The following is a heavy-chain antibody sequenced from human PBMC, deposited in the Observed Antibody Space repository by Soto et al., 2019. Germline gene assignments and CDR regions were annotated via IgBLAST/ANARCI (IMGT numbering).Heavy chain of an antibody. V-gene: IGHV4-39*01. J-gene: IGHJ4*02. D-gene: IGHD5-12*01. CDR2: IYYSGST. CDR1: GGSISSSSYY. Sequence: ASETLSLTCTVSGGSISSSSYYWGWIRQPPGKGLEWIGSIYYSGSTYYNPSLKSRVTISVDTSKNQFSLKLSSVTAADTAVYYCARHRRLVATTDKFDYWGQGTLVTVSS. CDR3: ARHRRLVATTDKFDY.